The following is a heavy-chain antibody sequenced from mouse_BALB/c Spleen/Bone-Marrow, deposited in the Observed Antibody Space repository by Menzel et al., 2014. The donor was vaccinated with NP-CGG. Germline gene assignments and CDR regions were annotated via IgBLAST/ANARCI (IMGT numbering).Heavy chain of an antibody. CDR3: AKNYYYGYVAY. CDR1: GLDFSRYW. Sequence: EVKLMESGGGLVQPGGSLKLSCAASGLDFSRYWMTWVRQAPGKGLEWIGEINPDSSTINYTPSLKDKFIISRDNAKNTLYLQMNKVRSEDTALYYCAKNYYYGYVAYWGQGTLVTVSA. V-gene: IGHV4-1*02. J-gene: IGHJ3*01. D-gene: IGHD1-2*01. CDR2: INPDSSTI.